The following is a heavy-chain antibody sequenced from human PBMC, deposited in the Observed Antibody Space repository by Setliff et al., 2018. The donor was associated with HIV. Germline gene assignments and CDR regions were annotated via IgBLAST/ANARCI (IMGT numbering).Heavy chain of an antibody. J-gene: IGHJ6*03. CDR3: ARGVAAAGMLMDV. Sequence: PSETLSLTCTVSGDSVNGYYWSWIRQPAGKGLEWVGRINPSGSSNYNPSLNSRVAVSLDTSKNQFSLKLTSVSAADTAVYYCARGVAAAGMLMDVWGKGTTVTVSS. CDR1: GDSVNGYY. V-gene: IGHV4-4*07. CDR2: INPSGSS. D-gene: IGHD6-13*01.